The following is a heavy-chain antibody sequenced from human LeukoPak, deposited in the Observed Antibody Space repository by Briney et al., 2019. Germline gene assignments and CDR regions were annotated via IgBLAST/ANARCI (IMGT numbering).Heavy chain of an antibody. D-gene: IGHD5-24*01. J-gene: IGHJ4*02. V-gene: IGHV4-4*07. Sequence: SETLSLTCTVSGGSISSYYWSWIRQPAGKGLEWIGRIYTSGSTNYNPPLTSPVTMSLATSQNQFSLKLSSATAPDTAVYYCARDNVEMATIGDYWGQGTLVTVSS. CDR1: GGSISSYY. CDR3: ARDNVEMATIGDY. CDR2: IYTSGST.